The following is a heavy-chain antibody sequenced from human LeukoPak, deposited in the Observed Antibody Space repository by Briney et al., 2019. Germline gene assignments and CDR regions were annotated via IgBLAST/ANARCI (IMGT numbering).Heavy chain of an antibody. V-gene: IGHV3-48*03. CDR3: ARDGDPNCSGGSCYFYYYYYGMDV. CDR2: ISSSGSTI. J-gene: IGHJ6*04. Sequence: GGSLRLSCAASGFTFSSYEMNWVRQVPGKGLEWVSYISSSGSTIYYADSVKGRFTISRDNAKNSLYLQMNSLRAEDTAVYYCARDGDPNCSGGSCYFYYYYYGMDVWGKGTTVTVSS. CDR1: GFTFSSYE. D-gene: IGHD2-15*01.